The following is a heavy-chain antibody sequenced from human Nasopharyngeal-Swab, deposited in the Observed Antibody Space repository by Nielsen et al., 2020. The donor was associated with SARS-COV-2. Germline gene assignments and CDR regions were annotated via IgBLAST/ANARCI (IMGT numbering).Heavy chain of an antibody. CDR1: GVSISSQY. CDR2: ISHNSGT. Sequence: SETLSLTCTVSGVSISSQYWSWIRQPPGKGLEWIGYISHNSGTNYNPSLKSRVTMFMDTSKNQFSLKLRSVTAADTAVYYCAREVGGDGYHEYWGQGSLVTVSS. CDR3: AREVGGDGYHEY. D-gene: IGHD5-24*01. V-gene: IGHV4-59*11. J-gene: IGHJ4*02.